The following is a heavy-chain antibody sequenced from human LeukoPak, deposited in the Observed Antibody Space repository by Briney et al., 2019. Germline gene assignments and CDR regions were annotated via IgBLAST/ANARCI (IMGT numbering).Heavy chain of an antibody. J-gene: IGHJ4*02. CDR2: INPSGGTT. D-gene: IGHD3-22*01. CDR1: GYTFTTCY. V-gene: IGHV1-46*01. Sequence: GASVKVSCKTSGYTFTTCYIHWVRQAPGQGLEWLGIINPSGGTTTYAQKFQGRVTMTRDTSTSTVYMELNTLRSEDTAVYYCARGSNYYYDVTADYPRYWGQGTLVTVSS. CDR3: ARGSNYYYDVTADYPRY.